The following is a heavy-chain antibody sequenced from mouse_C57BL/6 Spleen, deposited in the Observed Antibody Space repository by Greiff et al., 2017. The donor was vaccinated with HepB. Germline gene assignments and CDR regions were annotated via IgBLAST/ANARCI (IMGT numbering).Heavy chain of an antibody. V-gene: IGHV1-31*01. CDR1: GYSFTGYY. CDR2: IYPYNGVS. D-gene: IGHD2-1*01. J-gene: IGHJ1*03. CDR3: ARDGNYVRWYFDV. Sequence: EVKLMESGPELVKPGASVKISCKASGYSFTGYYMHWVKQSHGNILDWIGYIYPYNGVSSYNQKFKGKATLTVDKSSSTAYMELRSLTSEDSAVYYCARDGNYVRWYFDVWGTGTTVTVSS.